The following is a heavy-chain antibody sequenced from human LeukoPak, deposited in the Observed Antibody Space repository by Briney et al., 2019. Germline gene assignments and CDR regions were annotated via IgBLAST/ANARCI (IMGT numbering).Heavy chain of an antibody. CDR3: ARGHDSSGYHLGRFSFDY. CDR1: GYTLTGYY. CDR2: INPNSGGT. J-gene: IGHJ4*02. Sequence: ASVKVSCKASGYTLTGYYMHWVRQAPGQGLEWMGGINPNSGGTNYAQKFQGRVTMTRDTPISRASMERSRLRSDDTAVYYCARGHDSSGYHLGRFSFDYWGQGTLVTVSS. D-gene: IGHD3-22*01. V-gene: IGHV1-2*02.